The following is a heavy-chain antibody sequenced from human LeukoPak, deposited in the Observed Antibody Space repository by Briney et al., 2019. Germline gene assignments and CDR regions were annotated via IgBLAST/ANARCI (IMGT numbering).Heavy chain of an antibody. D-gene: IGHD4-17*01. CDR2: SSSGGANT. J-gene: IGHJ3*01. CDR3: DRDPNGDYVGAFEF. CDR1: GFTFSTYA. V-gene: IGHV3-23*01. Sequence: GGSLRLSCVASGFTFSTYAMSWVRQAPGKGLEWVSASSSGGANTLYADAVKGRFTISIDNSKNTLYLQMDSLRAEDTAVYFCDRDPNGDYVGAFEFWGHGTMVTVSS.